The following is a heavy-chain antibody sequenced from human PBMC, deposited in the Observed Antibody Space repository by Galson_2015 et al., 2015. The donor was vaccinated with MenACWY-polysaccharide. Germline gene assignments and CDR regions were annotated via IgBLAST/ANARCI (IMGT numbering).Heavy chain of an antibody. V-gene: IGHV3-23*01. J-gene: IGHJ4*02. CDR2: IDGSGSNT. CDR1: GFTFSNYA. Sequence: SLRLSCAASGFTFSNYAMSWVRQAPGKGLEWVSTIDGSGSNTHYADSVKGRFTISRDNSKNTLYLQMNSLRAEDTAVYYCARVRYSTGKYQFDYSGQGSLVAVSS. CDR3: ARVRYSTGKYQFDY. D-gene: IGHD2-2*01.